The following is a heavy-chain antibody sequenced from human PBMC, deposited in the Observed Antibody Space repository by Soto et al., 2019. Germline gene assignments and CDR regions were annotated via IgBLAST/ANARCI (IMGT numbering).Heavy chain of an antibody. V-gene: IGHV4-30-2*01. Sequence: QLQLQESGSGLVKPSQTLSLTCPVPGGSTSSVGYSWSGIRQQPGKGLEGMGYIYHSGSTHNNPSIQGPATISVDRSKNHFSLQLSSVTAADTAVYYCHARGPLPTAGNGEYYYYGMDVWGQGTTVTVSS. J-gene: IGHJ6*02. CDR2: IYHSGST. CDR1: GGSTSSVGYS. CDR3: HARGPLPTAGNGEYYYYGMDV. D-gene: IGHD1-26*01.